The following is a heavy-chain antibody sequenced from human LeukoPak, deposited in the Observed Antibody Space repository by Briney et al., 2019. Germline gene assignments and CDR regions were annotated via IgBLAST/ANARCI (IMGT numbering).Heavy chain of an antibody. D-gene: IGHD3-3*01. CDR3: AREGFGSGYFYGMDV. CDR2: IYSSGST. CDR1: GGSISTYY. J-gene: IGHJ6*02. V-gene: IGHV4-4*07. Sequence: SETLSLTCTVSGGSISTYYWSWIRQPAGKGLEWIGRIYSSGSTNYNPSLKSRVTMSVDTSKTQFSLKLSSVTAADTAVYYCAREGFGSGYFYGMDVWGQGTTVTVSS.